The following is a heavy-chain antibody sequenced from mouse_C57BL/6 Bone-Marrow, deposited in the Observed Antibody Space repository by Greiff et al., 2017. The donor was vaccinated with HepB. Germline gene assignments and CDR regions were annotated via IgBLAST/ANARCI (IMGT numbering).Heavy chain of an antibody. CDR1: GFTFSSYT. D-gene: IGHD1-1*01. V-gene: IGHV5-9*01. J-gene: IGHJ2*01. CDR2: ISGGGGNT. Sequence: EVNLVESGGGLVKPGGSLKLSCAASGFTFSSYTMSWVRQTPEKRLEWVATISGGGGNTYYPDSVKGRFTISRDNAKNTLYLQMSSLRSEDTALYYCARHEGYYGSSHYWGQGTTLTVSS. CDR3: ARHEGYYGSSHY.